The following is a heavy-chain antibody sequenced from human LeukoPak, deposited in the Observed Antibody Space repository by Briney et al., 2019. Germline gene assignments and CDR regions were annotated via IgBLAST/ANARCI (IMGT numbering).Heavy chain of an antibody. J-gene: IGHJ4*02. D-gene: IGHD6-6*01. V-gene: IGHV3-33*01. CDR3: ARAVIRSSSGFDY. Sequence: GTPLRLSCTASGFTFSSHGMHWVRQAPGKGLEWVAVIWYDGSNKYYADSVKGRFTISRDNSKNTLYLQMNSLRADDTAVYYCARAVIRSSSGFDYWGQGTLVTVSS. CDR1: GFTFSSHG. CDR2: IWYDGSNK.